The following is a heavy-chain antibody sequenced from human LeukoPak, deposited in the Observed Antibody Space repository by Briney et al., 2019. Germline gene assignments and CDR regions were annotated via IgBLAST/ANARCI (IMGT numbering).Heavy chain of an antibody. CDR1: GFTFRSYE. CDR3: ATWGSGYYYGSGRED. J-gene: IGHJ4*02. V-gene: IGHV4-59*05. CDR2: IYYSGST. D-gene: IGHD3-10*01. Sequence: GSLRLSCAASGFTFRSYEMNWVRQAPGKGLEWIGSIYYSGSTYYNPSLKSRVTISVDTSKNQFSLKLSSVTAADTAVYYCATWGSGYYYGSGREDWGQGTLVTVSS.